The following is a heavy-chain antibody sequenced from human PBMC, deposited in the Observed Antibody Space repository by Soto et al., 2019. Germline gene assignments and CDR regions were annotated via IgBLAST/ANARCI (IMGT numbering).Heavy chain of an antibody. J-gene: IGHJ5*02. V-gene: IGHV4-39*01. CDR2: IYYSGST. Sequence: PSETLSLTCTVSGGSISSSSYYWGWIRQPPGKGLEWIGSIYYSGSTYYNPSLKSRVTISVDTSKNQFSLKLSSVTAADTAVYYCAGTNIVVVPAAIKNWFDPWGQGTLVTVSS. CDR3: AGTNIVVVPAAIKNWFDP. D-gene: IGHD2-2*02. CDR1: GGSISSSSYY.